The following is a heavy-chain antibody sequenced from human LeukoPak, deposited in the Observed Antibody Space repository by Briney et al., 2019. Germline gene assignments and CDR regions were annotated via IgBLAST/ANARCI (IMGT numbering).Heavy chain of an antibody. CDR1: GYTFTGYY. V-gene: IGHV1-2*04. CDR3: ARSLSPAVGGKYYYFYGMDV. CDR2: INPNSGGT. J-gene: IGHJ6*02. D-gene: IGHD3-3*01. Sequence: ASVKVSCKASGYTFTGYYMHWVRQAPGQGLEWMGWINPNSGGTNYAQKFQDWVTMTRDTSISTAYMELSRLRSDDTAVYYCARSLSPAVGGKYYYFYGMDVWGQGTTVTVSS.